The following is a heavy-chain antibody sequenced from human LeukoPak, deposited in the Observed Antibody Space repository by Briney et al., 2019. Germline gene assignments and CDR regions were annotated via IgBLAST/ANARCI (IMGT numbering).Heavy chain of an antibody. CDR3: AKDWANYYDSSGYEK. CDR1: VFAFSTYN. J-gene: IGHJ4*02. D-gene: IGHD3-22*01. Sequence: GGSLRLSCAASVFAFSTYNMNWVRQAPGKGLEWVSYIGTGSSTTYYADSVKGRFTISRDNSKNTLYLQMNSLRAEDTAVYYCAKDWANYYDSSGYEKWGQGTLVTVSS. CDR2: IGTGSSTT. V-gene: IGHV3-48*01.